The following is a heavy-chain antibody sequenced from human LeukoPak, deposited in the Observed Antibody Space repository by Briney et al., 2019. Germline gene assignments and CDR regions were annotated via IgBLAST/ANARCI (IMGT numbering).Heavy chain of an antibody. Sequence: SVKVSCKASGGTFNSYAISWVRQAPGQGLEWMGRIIPVLGIPTYAQKFQGRVTINADKSTSTAYMELSSLRADDTAVYFCARDWEGYCVGTTCPAFDYWGQGTLVTVSS. V-gene: IGHV1-69*04. D-gene: IGHD2-2*01. CDR2: IIPVLGIP. J-gene: IGHJ4*02. CDR1: GGTFNSYA. CDR3: ARDWEGYCVGTTCPAFDY.